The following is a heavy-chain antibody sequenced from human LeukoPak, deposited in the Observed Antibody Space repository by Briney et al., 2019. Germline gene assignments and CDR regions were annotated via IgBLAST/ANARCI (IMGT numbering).Heavy chain of an antibody. CDR1: GGSFSGYY. Sequence: SETLSLTCAVYGGSFSGYYWSWIRQPPGKGLEWIGEINHSGSTNYNPSLKSRVTISVDTSKNQFSLKLSSVTAADTAVYYCARDSGSYYIEIDAFDIWGQGTMVTVSS. CDR2: INHSGST. J-gene: IGHJ3*02. CDR3: ARDSGSYYIEIDAFDI. V-gene: IGHV4-34*01. D-gene: IGHD1-26*01.